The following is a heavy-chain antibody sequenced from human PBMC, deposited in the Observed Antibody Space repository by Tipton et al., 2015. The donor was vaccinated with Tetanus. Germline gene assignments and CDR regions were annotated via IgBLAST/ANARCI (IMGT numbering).Heavy chain of an antibody. V-gene: IGHV4-61*01. D-gene: IGHD3-22*01. J-gene: IGHJ4*02. CDR2: IYYSGST. Sequence: TMSLTCTVSGGYVSSGSYYWSWIRQPPGKGLEWIGYIYYSGSTNYNPSLKSRVTISVDTSKNQFSLKLSSVTAADTAVYYCAREMYYYDSSGYQYYFDYWDQGTLVTVSS. CDR1: GGYVSSGSYY. CDR3: AREMYYYDSSGYQYYFDY.